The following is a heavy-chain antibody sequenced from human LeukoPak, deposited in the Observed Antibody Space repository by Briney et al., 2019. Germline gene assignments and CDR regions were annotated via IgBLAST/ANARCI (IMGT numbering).Heavy chain of an antibody. Sequence: GGSLRLSCAASGFTFSAYYMHWVRQAPGKGLEWVALVSNGGGIKYYGASVRGRFTISRDNPENTLYLQMNSLRADDTAVYYCAKGGEQKTFRCGMDSWGQGTLVTVSS. J-gene: IGHJ4*02. CDR2: VSNGGGIK. CDR3: AKGGEQKTFRCGMDS. D-gene: IGHD1/OR15-1a*01. CDR1: GFTFSAYY. V-gene: IGHV3-30*18.